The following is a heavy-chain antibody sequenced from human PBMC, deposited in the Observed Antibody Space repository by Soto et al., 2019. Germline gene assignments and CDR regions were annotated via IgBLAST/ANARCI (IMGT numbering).Heavy chain of an antibody. Sequence: SETLSLTCAVSGASIISGVYSWSWIRQPPGKGPEGRGCIYHSGSTYYNPSLKSRVTISVDRSKNQSSLQLSYLTDADTDVYYCARGITLHPLLDSWGQGTLVTVS. D-gene: IGHD1-20*01. CDR2: IYHSGST. J-gene: IGHJ4*02. V-gene: IGHV4-30-2*01. CDR1: GASIISGVYS. CDR3: ARGITLHPLLDS.